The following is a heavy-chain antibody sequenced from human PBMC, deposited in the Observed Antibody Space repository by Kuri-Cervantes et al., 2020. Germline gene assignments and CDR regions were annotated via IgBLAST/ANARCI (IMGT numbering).Heavy chain of an antibody. CDR1: GFTFSSYE. Sequence: GESLKISCSASGFTFSSYEMNWVRQAPGKGLEWVSYISSSGSTIYYAGSVKGRFTISRDNAKNSLYLQMNSLRAEDAAVYYCARGGYGEQFDYWGQGTLVTVSS. CDR3: ARGGYGEQFDY. J-gene: IGHJ4*02. CDR2: ISSSGSTI. V-gene: IGHV3-48*03. D-gene: IGHD4-17*01.